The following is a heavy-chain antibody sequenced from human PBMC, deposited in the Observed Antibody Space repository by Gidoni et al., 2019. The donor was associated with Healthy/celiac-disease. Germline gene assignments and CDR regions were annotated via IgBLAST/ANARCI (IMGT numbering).Heavy chain of an antibody. CDR1: GGSISSGSYY. D-gene: IGHD3-10*01. V-gene: IGHV4-61*02. Sequence: QVQLQESGPGLVKPSQTLSLTCTVSGGSISSGSYYWSWIRQPAGKGLEWIGRIYTSGSTNYNPSLKSRVTISVDTSKNQFSLKLSSVTAADTAVYYCAREYYYGSGSYPFDYWGQGTLVTVSS. J-gene: IGHJ4*02. CDR3: AREYYYGSGSYPFDY. CDR2: IYTSGST.